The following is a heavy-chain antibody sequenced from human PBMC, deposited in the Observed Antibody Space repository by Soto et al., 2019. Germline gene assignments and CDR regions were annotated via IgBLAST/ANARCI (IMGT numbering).Heavy chain of an antibody. V-gene: IGHV3-23*01. D-gene: IGHD2-21*02. CDR1: GFTFSSYA. Sequence: EVQLLESGGGLVQPGGSLRLSCAASGFTFSSYAMSWVRQAPGKGLEWVSGISGSGGSTYYTDSGKGRFTISRDNSKNTLYLQMNSLRAEDTAVYYCAKVRMGLHRGMDVWGQGTTVTVSS. CDR3: AKVRMGLHRGMDV. J-gene: IGHJ6*02. CDR2: ISGSGGST.